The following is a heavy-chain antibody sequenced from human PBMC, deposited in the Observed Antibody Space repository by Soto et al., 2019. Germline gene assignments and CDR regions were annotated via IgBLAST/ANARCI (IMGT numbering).Heavy chain of an antibody. Sequence: GVSLRLSCAASGFTFSSYAMSWVRQAPGKGLEWVSGISGGGGSTYYADSVKGRFTISRDNSKNTVYLQMNSLTAEDTAVYYCAKIWGYSSSWYSGDPFDYWGQGTLVTVSS. CDR3: AKIWGYSSSWYSGDPFDY. CDR1: GFTFSSYA. CDR2: ISGGGGST. J-gene: IGHJ4*02. D-gene: IGHD6-13*01. V-gene: IGHV3-23*01.